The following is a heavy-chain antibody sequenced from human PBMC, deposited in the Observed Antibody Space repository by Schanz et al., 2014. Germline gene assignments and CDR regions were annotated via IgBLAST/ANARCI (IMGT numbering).Heavy chain of an antibody. Sequence: VQLVESGGGLVQPGGSLRLSCAASGFTFSTTGMHWVRQAPGKGLVWVTYIRYDGINKYYADSVKGRFTVSRDNAKSTLYLQMNSLRPEDTAIYYCAKESSPSFWGQGTLVTVSS. V-gene: IGHV3-30*02. D-gene: IGHD3-16*02. CDR1: GFTFSTTG. CDR2: IRYDGINK. CDR3: AKESSPSF. J-gene: IGHJ4*02.